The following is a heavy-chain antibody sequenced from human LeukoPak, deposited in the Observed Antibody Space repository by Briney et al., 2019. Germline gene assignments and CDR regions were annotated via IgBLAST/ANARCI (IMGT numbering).Heavy chain of an antibody. J-gene: IGHJ4*02. Sequence: GGSLRLSCAASGFTFSSYAMSWVRQAPGKGLEWLSAISGSGGSTYYADSVKGRFTISRDNSKNTLYLQMNSLRAEDTAVYYCAKSLSGATTGFDYWGQGTLVTVSS. CDR3: AKSLSGATTGFDY. CDR1: GFTFSSYA. CDR2: ISGSGGST. V-gene: IGHV3-23*01. D-gene: IGHD1-26*01.